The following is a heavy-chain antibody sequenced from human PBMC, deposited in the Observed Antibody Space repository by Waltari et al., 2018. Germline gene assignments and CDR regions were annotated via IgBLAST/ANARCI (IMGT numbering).Heavy chain of an antibody. D-gene: IGHD6-19*01. V-gene: IGHV4-59*01. CDR1: GGSISSYY. CDR2: IYYSGST. J-gene: IGHJ3*02. CDR3: ARVPRGGPAGAFDI. Sequence: QVQLQESGPGLVKPSETLSLTCTVSGGSISSYYWSWIRQPPGKGLEWIGYIYYSGSTNYNPSLKSRVTISVDTSKNQFSLKLSSVTAADTAVYYRARVPRGGPAGAFDIWGQGTMVTVSS.